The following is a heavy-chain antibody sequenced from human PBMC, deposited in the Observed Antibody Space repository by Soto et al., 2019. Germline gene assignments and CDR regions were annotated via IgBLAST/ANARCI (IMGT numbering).Heavy chain of an antibody. CDR1: GDSVSSNSTA. CDR2: TYYRSRWYN. Sequence: PSRTLSLTSAMSGDSVSSNSTAWNWIRQYPSRGLEWLVRTYYRSRWYNDYAVSVKSRITINPDASKNPFSLQLKFVTPEDTAFYSCARTEGYFDYWGQGTLVTVSS. CDR3: ARTEGYFDY. V-gene: IGHV6-1*01. J-gene: IGHJ4*02.